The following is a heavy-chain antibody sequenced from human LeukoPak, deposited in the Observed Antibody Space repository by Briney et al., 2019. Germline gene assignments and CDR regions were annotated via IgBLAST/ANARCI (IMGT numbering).Heavy chain of an antibody. Sequence: ASVKVSCKVSGYTLTELSMHWVRQAPGQGLEWMGIINPSGGSTSYAQKFQGRVTMTRDTSTSTVYMELSSLRSEDTAVYYCARDDYSNPNWFDPWGQGTLVTVSS. CDR2: INPSGGST. D-gene: IGHD4-11*01. V-gene: IGHV1-46*01. CDR1: GYTLTELS. CDR3: ARDDYSNPNWFDP. J-gene: IGHJ5*02.